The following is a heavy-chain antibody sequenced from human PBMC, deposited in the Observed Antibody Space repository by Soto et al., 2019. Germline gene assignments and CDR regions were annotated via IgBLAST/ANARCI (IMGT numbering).Heavy chain of an antibody. CDR2: ISYDGSNK. CDR3: AREYYDFWSGYYTAGYFDY. V-gene: IGHV3-30-3*01. CDR1: GFTFSSYA. Sequence: QVQLVESGGGVVQPGRSLRLSCAASGFTFSSYAMHWVHQAPGKGLEWVAVISYDGSNKYYADSVKGRFTISRDNSKNTLYLQMNSLRAEDTAVYYCAREYYDFWSGYYTAGYFDYWGQGTLVTVSS. J-gene: IGHJ4*02. D-gene: IGHD3-3*01.